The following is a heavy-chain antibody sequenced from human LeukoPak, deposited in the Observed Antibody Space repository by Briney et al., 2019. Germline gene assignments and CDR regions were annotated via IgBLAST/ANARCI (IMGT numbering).Heavy chain of an antibody. J-gene: IGHJ4*02. V-gene: IGHV4-61*02. CDR1: GGSISSGSYY. Sequence: SQTLSLTCTVSGGSISSGSYYWSWIRQPAGKGLEWIGRIYTSGSTNYNPSLKSRVTISVDTSKNQFSLKLSSVTAADTAVYYCAREGYSSGWYVFDYWGQGTLVTVSS. CDR3: AREGYSSGWYVFDY. CDR2: IYTSGST. D-gene: IGHD6-19*01.